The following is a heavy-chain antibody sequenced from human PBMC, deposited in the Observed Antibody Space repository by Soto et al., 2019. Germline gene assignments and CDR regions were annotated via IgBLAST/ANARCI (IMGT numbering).Heavy chain of an antibody. CDR1: GFAFDSYW. CDR3: ARGPRPSSAGTGAY. Sequence: EVQLVESGGGLVQPGGSLRLSCAAWGFAFDSYWMHWIRQVPGEGPVWVSRIDYDGTTTTYADSVKGRFTISRDNAKNTLYLQMNSLRAEDTAVYYCARGPRPSSAGTGAYWGQGTLVTVSS. CDR2: IDYDGTTT. J-gene: IGHJ4*02. V-gene: IGHV3-74*01. D-gene: IGHD6-13*01.